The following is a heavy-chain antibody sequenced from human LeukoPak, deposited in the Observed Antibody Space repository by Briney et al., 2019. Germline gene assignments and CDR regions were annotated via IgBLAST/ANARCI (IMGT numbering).Heavy chain of an antibody. V-gene: IGHV4-4*07. Sequence: SETLSLTCTVSGGSISSYYWSWIRQPAGQGLKWIGHIYTSGSTNYSPSLKSRVTMSVDTSKNQFSLKLSSVTAADTAVYYCARGGGLEPPEGAEYFQHWGQGTLVTVSS. D-gene: IGHD1-1*01. CDR2: IYTSGST. CDR1: GGSISSYY. CDR3: ARGGGLEPPEGAEYFQH. J-gene: IGHJ1*01.